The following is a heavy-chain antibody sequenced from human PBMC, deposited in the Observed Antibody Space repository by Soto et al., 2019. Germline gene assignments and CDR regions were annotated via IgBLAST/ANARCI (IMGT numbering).Heavy chain of an antibody. Sequence: PGGSLRLSCAASGFVFSSYWIHWVRQAPGKGLVWVSRLHSDGSTASYADSVKGRFTISRDNAKSTLYLQMNSLRVEDTAVYYCARELPTAIRGGYYYSYGMDVWGQGTTVTVSS. J-gene: IGHJ6*02. CDR2: LHSDGSTA. CDR3: ARELPTAIRGGYYYSYGMDV. CDR1: GFVFSSYW. V-gene: IGHV3-74*01. D-gene: IGHD2-2*02.